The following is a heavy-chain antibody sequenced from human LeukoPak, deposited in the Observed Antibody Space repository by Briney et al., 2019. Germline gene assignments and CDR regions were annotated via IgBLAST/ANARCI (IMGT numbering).Heavy chain of an antibody. J-gene: IGHJ2*01. CDR3: ARRAGYCSGGSCLPDWYFDL. CDR1: GFTFSSYD. V-gene: IGHV3-13*01. D-gene: IGHD2-15*01. Sequence: PGGSLRLSCAASGFTFSSYDMHWVRQATGKGLEWVSAIGTAGDTYYPGSVKGRFTISRENAKNSLYLQVNSLRAGDTAVYYCARRAGYCSGGSCLPDWYFDLWGRGTLVTVSS. CDR2: IGTAGDT.